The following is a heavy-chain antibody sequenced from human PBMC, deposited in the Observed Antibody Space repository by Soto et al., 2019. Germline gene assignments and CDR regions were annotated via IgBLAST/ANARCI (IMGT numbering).Heavy chain of an antibody. V-gene: IGHV4-59*01. CDR3: ARGTSWQLPFDY. CDR2: ISYSGST. D-gene: IGHD6-13*01. Sequence: SETLSLTCTVSSDSISSYYWIWIGQPPGKRLEWIGYISYSGSTDYNPSLKSRVTISGDTSKNQFSLKVSSVTAADTAVYYCARGTSWQLPFDYWGQGTLVTVSS. CDR1: SDSISSYY. J-gene: IGHJ4*02.